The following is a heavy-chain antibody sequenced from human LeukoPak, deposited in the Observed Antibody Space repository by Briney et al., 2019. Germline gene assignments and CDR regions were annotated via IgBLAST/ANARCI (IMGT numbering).Heavy chain of an antibody. CDR1: GFTFSSYW. CDR2: INSDGXXX. CDR3: ASTYDYYDSSGYVY. J-gene: IGHJ4*02. D-gene: IGHD3-22*01. V-gene: IGHV3-74*01. Sequence: GGSLRLSCAASGFTFSSYWMHWVRQAPGKGLVXXSRINSDGXXXXXXXXXXGRFTISRDNAKNTLYLQMNSLRAEDTAVHYCASTYDYYDSSGYVYWGQGTLATVSS.